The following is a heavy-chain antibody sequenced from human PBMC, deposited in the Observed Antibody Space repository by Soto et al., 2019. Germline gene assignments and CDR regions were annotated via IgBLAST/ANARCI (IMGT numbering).Heavy chain of an antibody. D-gene: IGHD7-27*01. CDR3: ARGGDGTGDYYYYYMDV. J-gene: IGHJ6*03. CDR2: INHSGST. V-gene: IGHV4-34*01. Sequence: SETLSLTCAVYGGSFSGYYWSWIRQPPGKGLEWIGEINHSGSTNYNPSLKSRVTISVDTSKNQFSLKLSSVTAADTAVYYCARGGDGTGDYYYYYMDVWGKGTTVTVSS. CDR1: GGSFSGYY.